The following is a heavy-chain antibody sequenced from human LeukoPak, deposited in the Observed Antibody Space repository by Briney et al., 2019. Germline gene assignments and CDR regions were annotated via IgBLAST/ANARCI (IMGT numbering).Heavy chain of an antibody. CDR3: ANHQLVLSSSLDY. CDR1: GFTFSSYA. D-gene: IGHD3-16*01. CDR2: ISGSGGST. Sequence: GGSLRLSCAASGFTFSSYAMSWVRQAPGKGLEWVSAISGSGGSTYYADSVKGRFTISRGNSKNTLYLQMNSLRAEDTAVYYCANHQLVLSSSLDYWGQGTLVTVSS. J-gene: IGHJ4*02. V-gene: IGHV3-23*01.